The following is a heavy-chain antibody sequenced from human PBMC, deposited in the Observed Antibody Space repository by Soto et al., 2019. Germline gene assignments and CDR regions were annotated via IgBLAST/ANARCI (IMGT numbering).Heavy chain of an antibody. CDR1: GYTFTNYD. J-gene: IGHJ4*02. CDR2: MNPHSGNA. CDR3: VRGEGYCRSASRYAY. V-gene: IGHV1-8*01. D-gene: IGHD2-2*01. Sequence: ASVKVSCKAAGYTFTNYDINWVLQATGQGLEWMGWMNPHSGNAGYSQKFQGRVTMTRDNSITTAYMELSNLRSDDTAIYYCVRGEGYCRSASRYAYWGQGDLVTVYS.